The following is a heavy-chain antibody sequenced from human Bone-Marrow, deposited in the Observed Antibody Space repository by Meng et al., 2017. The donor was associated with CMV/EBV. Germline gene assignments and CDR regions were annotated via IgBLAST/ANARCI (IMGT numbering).Heavy chain of an antibody. CDR2: FYYSGST. D-gene: IGHD2-2*01. CDR1: GGPISSSSYY. J-gene: IGHJ4*02. CDR3: ARAAGIVVLPAATGYFDY. V-gene: IGHV4-39*07. Sequence: SETLSLTCPVSGGPISSSSYYWGWIRQPPGKGLEWIGSFYYSGSTYYNPSLKSRVTISVDTSKNQFSLKLSSVTAADTAVYYCARAAGIVVLPAATGYFDYWGQGTLVTVSS.